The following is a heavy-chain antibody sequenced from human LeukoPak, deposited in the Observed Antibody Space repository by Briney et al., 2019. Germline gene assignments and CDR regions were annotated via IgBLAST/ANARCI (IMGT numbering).Heavy chain of an antibody. CDR1: GYTFTGYY. CDR3: ARVSPRMITFGGVIDGYYYMDV. CDR2: INPNSGGT. J-gene: IGHJ6*03. D-gene: IGHD3-16*01. Sequence: ASVKVSCKASGYTFTGYYMHWVRQAPGQGLERMGRINPNSGGTNYAQKFQGRVTMTRDTSISTAYMELSRLRSDDTAVYYCARVSPRMITFGGVIDGYYYMDVWGKGTTVTVSS. V-gene: IGHV1-2*06.